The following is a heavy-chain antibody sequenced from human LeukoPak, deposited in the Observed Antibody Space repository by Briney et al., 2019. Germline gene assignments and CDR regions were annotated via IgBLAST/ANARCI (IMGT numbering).Heavy chain of an antibody. J-gene: IGHJ5*02. CDR1: GYSFTGYY. CDR3: ARVQFPRLVSTHNWFDP. V-gene: IGHV1-2*02. CDR2: INPNSGGT. Sequence: GAAVKVSCKHSGYSFTGYYMQWVRQAPGQGLEWMGWINPNSGGTNYAQKFQGRVTTTRDTSISTAYMELSRLRSDDTAVYYCARVQFPRLVSTHNWFDPRGQGTLVTVSS. D-gene: IGHD3-9*01.